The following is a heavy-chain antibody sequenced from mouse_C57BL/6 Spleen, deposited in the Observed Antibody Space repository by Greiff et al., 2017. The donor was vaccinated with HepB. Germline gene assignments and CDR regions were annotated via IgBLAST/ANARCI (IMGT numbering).Heavy chain of an antibody. CDR2: IYPRSGNT. CDR3: ARGGNYYGSSYGFAY. J-gene: IGHJ3*01. D-gene: IGHD1-1*01. CDR1: GYTFTSYG. Sequence: VKLVESGAELARPGASVKLSCKASGYTFTSYGISWVKQRTGQGLEWIGEIYPRSGNTYYNEKFKGKATLTADKSSSTAYMELRSLTSEDSAVYFCARGGNYYGSSYGFAYWGQGTLVTVSA. V-gene: IGHV1-81*01.